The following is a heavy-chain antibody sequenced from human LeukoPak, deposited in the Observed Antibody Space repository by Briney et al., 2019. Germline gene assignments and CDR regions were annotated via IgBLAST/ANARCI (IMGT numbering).Heavy chain of an antibody. CDR1: GYTFTFYG. J-gene: IGHJ3*02. CDR3: ASMQQRVSYDPLDM. CDR2: ISAYNGNT. D-gene: IGHD6-13*01. Sequence: ASVLVSCTATGYTFTFYGISWVRQAPGQGLEWMGWISAYNGNTNYAQKLQGRVTMPTDTSTRTAYMELRGLRSGDPAASYFASMQQRVSYDPLDMWGQGTRVRV. V-gene: IGHV1-18*01.